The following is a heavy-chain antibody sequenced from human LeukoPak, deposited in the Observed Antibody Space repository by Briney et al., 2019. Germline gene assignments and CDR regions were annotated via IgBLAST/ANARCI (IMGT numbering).Heavy chain of an antibody. J-gene: IGHJ6*03. V-gene: IGHV3-21*01. Sequence: GGSLRLSCAASGFTFSSYSMNWVRQAPGKGLEWVSSISSSSYIYYADSVKGRFTISRDNAKNSLYLQMNSLRAEDTAVYYCARGFELLYYYYYYYMDVWGKGTTVTVSS. CDR2: ISSSSYI. CDR1: GFTFSSYS. CDR3: ARGFELLYYYYYYYMDV. D-gene: IGHD3-10*01.